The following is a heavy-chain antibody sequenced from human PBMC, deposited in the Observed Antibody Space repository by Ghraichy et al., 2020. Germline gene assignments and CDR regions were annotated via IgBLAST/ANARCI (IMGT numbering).Heavy chain of an antibody. CDR3: ARGSQWLAPDY. V-gene: IGHV4-61*01. CDR2: IYYSGST. J-gene: IGHJ4*02. CDR1: GGSVSSGSYY. Sequence: SETLSLTCTVSGGSVSSGSYYWSWIRQPPGKRLEWIGYIYYSGSTNYNPSLKSRVTISVDTSKNQFSLKLSSVTAADAAVYYCARGSQWLAPDYWGQGTLVTVSS. D-gene: IGHD6-19*01.